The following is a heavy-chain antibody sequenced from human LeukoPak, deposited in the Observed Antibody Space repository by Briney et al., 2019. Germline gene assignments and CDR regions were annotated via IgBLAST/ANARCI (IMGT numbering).Heavy chain of an antibody. D-gene: IGHD5-18*01. CDR2: IDTNTGNP. V-gene: IGHV7-4-1*02. Sequence: GASVKVSCKASGYTFTSYAMNWVRQAPGQGLEWMGWIDTNTGNPTYAQGLTGRFVFSLDTSVSTAYLQISSLKAEDTAVYYCARDGGYSYGSGYYGMDVWGQGTTVTVSS. CDR1: GYTFTSYA. CDR3: ARDGGYSYGSGYYGMDV. J-gene: IGHJ6*02.